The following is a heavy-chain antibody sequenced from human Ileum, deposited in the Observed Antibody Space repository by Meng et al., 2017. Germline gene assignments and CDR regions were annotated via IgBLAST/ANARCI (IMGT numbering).Heavy chain of an antibody. V-gene: IGHV3-23*01. D-gene: IGHD2/OR15-2a*01. CDR2: ISGSGGST. J-gene: IGHJ4*02. Sequence: GESLKISCAASGFTFSSYAMSWVRQAPGKGLEWVSAISGSGGSTYYADSMEGRFTVSRDHSQNMLYLQANSLRVEDSALYYCARAIYNIVQGYYFDLWGQGTLVTVSS. CDR3: ARAIYNIVQGYYFDL. CDR1: GFTFSSYA.